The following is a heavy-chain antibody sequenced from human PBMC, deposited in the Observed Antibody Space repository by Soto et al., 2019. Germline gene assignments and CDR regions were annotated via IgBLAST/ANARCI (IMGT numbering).Heavy chain of an antibody. CDR2: IIPIFGTA. D-gene: IGHD3-3*01. V-gene: IGHV1-69*12. J-gene: IGHJ4*02. CDR1: GGTFSSYA. Sequence: QVQLVQSGAEVKKPGSSVKVSCKASGGTFSSYAISWVRQAPGQGLEWMGGIIPIFGTANYAQKFQGRVTITADESTSTAYMELSSLRSEDTAVYYYARSGNPVLRFLENYDYWGQGTLVTVSS. CDR3: ARSGNPVLRFLENYDY.